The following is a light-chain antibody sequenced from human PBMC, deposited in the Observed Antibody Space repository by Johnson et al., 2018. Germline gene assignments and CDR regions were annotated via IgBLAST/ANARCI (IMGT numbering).Light chain of an antibody. CDR2: ENN. CDR1: SSNIGNNY. J-gene: IGLJ1*01. V-gene: IGLV1-51*02. Sequence: QSVLTQPPSVSAAPGQKVTICCSGSSSNIGNNYVSWYQQLPGTAPKLLIYENNKRPSGIPDRFSGSKSGTSATLGITGLQTGDEADYYCGTWDSSLIAGNVFGTGTKVTVL. CDR3: GTWDSSLIAGNV.